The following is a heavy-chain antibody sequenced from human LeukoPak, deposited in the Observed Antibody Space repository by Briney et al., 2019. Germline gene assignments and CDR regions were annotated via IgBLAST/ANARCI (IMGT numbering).Heavy chain of an antibody. V-gene: IGHV4-59*12. CDR2: IYYSGST. CDR3: ARDDFWSGYYYYGMDV. CDR1: GGSISSYY. Sequence: SETLSLTCTVSGGSISSYYWSWIRQPPGKGLEWIGYIYYSGSTNYNPSLKSRVTMSVDTSKNQFSLKLSSVTAADTAVYYCARDDFWSGYYYYGMDVWGQGTTVTVSS. D-gene: IGHD3-3*01. J-gene: IGHJ6*02.